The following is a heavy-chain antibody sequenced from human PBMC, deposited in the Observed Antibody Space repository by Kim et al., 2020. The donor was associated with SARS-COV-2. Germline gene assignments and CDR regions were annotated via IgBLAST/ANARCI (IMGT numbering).Heavy chain of an antibody. Sequence: ADSVKGRFTMSRDNAKNSVFLQMNSLGADDTAVYYCARGGRRGFFSSPSDHWGQGTLVAVSS. J-gene: IGHJ4*02. D-gene: IGHD3-22*01. CDR3: ARGGRRGFFSSPSDH. V-gene: IGHV3-48*03.